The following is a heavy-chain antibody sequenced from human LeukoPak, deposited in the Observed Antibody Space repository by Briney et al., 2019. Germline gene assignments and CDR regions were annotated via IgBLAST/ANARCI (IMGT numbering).Heavy chain of an antibody. D-gene: IGHD3-10*01. Sequence: GGSLRLSCAASGFTFRSYTMNWVRQAPGKGLEWVSSISGGSNYIYYADSVKGRFTISRDNSKNTLYLQMNSLRAEDTAVYYCAKDYYGSGSSDAFDIWGQGTMVTVSS. J-gene: IGHJ3*02. CDR2: ISGGSNYI. CDR1: GFTFRSYT. V-gene: IGHV3-21*04. CDR3: AKDYYGSGSSDAFDI.